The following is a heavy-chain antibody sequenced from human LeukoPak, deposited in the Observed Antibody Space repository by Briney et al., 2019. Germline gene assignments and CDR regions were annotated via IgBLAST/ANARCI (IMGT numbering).Heavy chain of an antibody. Sequence: GGSLRLSCAASGFTVSSNHNHMSWVRQAPGKGLEWVSVIYSGGTIFYADSVKGRFTISRDNSKNTVYLEMNSLRAEDTAVYYCASGAYSYGDGFDYWGQGTLVTVSS. J-gene: IGHJ4*02. V-gene: IGHV3-66*01. CDR3: ASGAYSYGDGFDY. D-gene: IGHD5-18*01. CDR2: IYSGGTI. CDR1: GFTVSSNH.